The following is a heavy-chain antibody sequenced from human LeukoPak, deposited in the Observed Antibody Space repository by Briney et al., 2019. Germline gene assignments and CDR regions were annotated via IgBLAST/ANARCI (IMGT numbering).Heavy chain of an antibody. CDR2: IYYSGST. Sequence: SETLSLTCTVSGASISSYYWSWIRQPPGKGLEWIGYIYYSGSTYYNPSLKSRVTISVGTSKNHFSLKLSSVTAADTAVYYCARVPSCNFYDQLWYFDLWGRGTLVTVSS. J-gene: IGHJ2*01. D-gene: IGHD2/OR15-2a*01. V-gene: IGHV4-59*01. CDR1: GASISSYY. CDR3: ARVPSCNFYDQLWYFDL.